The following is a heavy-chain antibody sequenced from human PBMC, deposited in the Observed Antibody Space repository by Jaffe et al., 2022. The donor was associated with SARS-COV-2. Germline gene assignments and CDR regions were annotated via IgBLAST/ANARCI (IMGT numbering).Heavy chain of an antibody. CDR1: GFTFSSYE. J-gene: IGHJ5*02. D-gene: IGHD2-2*01. V-gene: IGHV3-48*03. CDR2: ISSSGSTI. Sequence: EVQLVESGGGLVQPGGSLRLSCAASGFTFSSYEMNWVRQAPGKGLEWVSYISSSGSTIYYADSVKGRFTISRDNAKNSLYLQMNSLRAEDTAVYYCAGVLVHTLRFDPWGQGTLVTVSS. CDR3: AGVLVHTLRFDP.